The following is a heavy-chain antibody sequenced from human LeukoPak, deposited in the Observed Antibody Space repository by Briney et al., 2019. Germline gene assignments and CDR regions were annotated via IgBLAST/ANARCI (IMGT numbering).Heavy chain of an antibody. J-gene: IGHJ4*02. CDR2: ISGSGGST. CDR1: GSTFSNAW. D-gene: IGHD3-16*01. CDR3: AKGYYDYVWGSYYFDY. V-gene: IGHV3-23*01. Sequence: GGSLRLSCAASGSTFSNAWMSWVRQAPGKGLEWVSAISGSGGSTYYADSVKGRFTISRDNSRDTLYLQMNSLRAEDTAVYYCAKGYYDYVWGSYYFDYWGQGTLVTVSS.